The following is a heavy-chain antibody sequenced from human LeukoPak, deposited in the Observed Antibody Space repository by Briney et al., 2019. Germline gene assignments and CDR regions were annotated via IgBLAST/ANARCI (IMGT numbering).Heavy chain of an antibody. D-gene: IGHD6-13*01. CDR2: INHSGST. J-gene: IGHJ3*02. CDR3: ASAGIAAAHAFDI. Sequence: SETLSLTCAVYGGSFSGYYWSWIRQLPGKGLEWIGEINHSGSTNYNPSLKSRVTISVDTSKNQFSLKLSSVTAADTAVYYCASAGIAAAHAFDIWGQGTMVTVSS. CDR1: GGSFSGYY. V-gene: IGHV4-34*01.